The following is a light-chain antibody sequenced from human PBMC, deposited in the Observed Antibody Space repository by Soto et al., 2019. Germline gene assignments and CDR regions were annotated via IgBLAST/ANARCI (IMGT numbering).Light chain of an antibody. V-gene: IGKV3-11*01. CDR1: QSVHTF. J-gene: IGKJ3*01. CDR2: GAS. CDR3: QHRNNRPFS. Sequence: EIVLTQSPDTLSLSPGEGASLSCRASQSVHTFLAWYQQKPGQPPRLLIYGASTRATGVPARFSGSGSGTDFTLTISSLEPEDFAVYYCQHRNNRPFSFGPGTKVDIK.